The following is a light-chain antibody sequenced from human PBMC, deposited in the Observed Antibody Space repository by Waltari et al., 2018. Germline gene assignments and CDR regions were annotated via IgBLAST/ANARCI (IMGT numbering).Light chain of an antibody. J-gene: IGLJ3*02. Sequence: QSARTQPPSVPGSPGQSITISCTETSSNVVFYNYVSWYQQHPGKAPKLIIYDVSRRPSGVSDRFSGSKSGNTASLTISGLQAEDEADYYCNSYTGSSSWVVGGGTKLTVL. V-gene: IGLV2-14*01. CDR1: SSNVVFYNY. CDR3: NSYTGSSSWV. CDR2: DVS.